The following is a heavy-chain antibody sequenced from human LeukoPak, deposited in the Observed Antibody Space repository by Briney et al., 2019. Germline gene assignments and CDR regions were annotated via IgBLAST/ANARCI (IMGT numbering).Heavy chain of an antibody. CDR2: ISSSSSYI. CDR1: GFTFSSYS. Sequence: KPGGSLRLSCAASGFTFSSYSMNWVRQAPGKGLEWVSSISSSSSYIYYADSVKGRFTISRDNAKNSLYLQMNSLRAEDTAVYYCARDPPKDTIIVVTPGAFDIWGQGTMVTVSS. CDR3: ARDPPKDTIIVVTPGAFDI. J-gene: IGHJ3*02. D-gene: IGHD3-22*01. V-gene: IGHV3-21*01.